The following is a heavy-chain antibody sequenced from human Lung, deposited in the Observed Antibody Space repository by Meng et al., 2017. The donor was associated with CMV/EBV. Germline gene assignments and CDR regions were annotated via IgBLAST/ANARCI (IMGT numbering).Heavy chain of an antibody. J-gene: IGHJ4*02. CDR3: AVGAIPGTTEVPFDY. CDR2: IYTSEST. Sequence: GHRRVSGPDGGSPSQTRSHPCSCSGGSISGGSYYWSWIRQPAGKGLEWIGRIYTSESTNYNPSLKSRVTISVDTSKNQFSLKLSSVTATDTAVYYCAVGAIPGTTEVPFDYWGQGTLVTVSS. V-gene: IGHV4-61*02. D-gene: IGHD1-20*01. CDR1: GGSISGGSYY.